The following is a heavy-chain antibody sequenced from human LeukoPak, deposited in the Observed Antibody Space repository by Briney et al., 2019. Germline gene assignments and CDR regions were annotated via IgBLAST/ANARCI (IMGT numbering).Heavy chain of an antibody. CDR2: IIGSSTYI. CDR1: GFTFSSYT. D-gene: IGHD2-15*01. J-gene: IGHJ4*02. CDR3: ERGGGYFDY. Sequence: GGSLRLSCAASGFTFSSYTMNWVRQAPGKGLEWVSSIIGSSTYIYYADSVKGRFTISRDSAKNSLYLQMNSLRAEDTAVYYCERGGGYFDYWGQGTLVTASS. V-gene: IGHV3-21*01.